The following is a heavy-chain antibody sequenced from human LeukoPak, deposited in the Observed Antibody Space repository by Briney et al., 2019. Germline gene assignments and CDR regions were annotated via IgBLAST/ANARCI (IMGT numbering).Heavy chain of an antibody. CDR1: GFTFSNYV. Sequence: GGSLRLSCAASGFTFSNYVMGWVRQDPGKGLQWVSIINGSGSFTSYADSVKGRLTISRDNSKNTLYLQMNSLRAEDTAVYYCAKDTYSGSPGPYYFDYWGQGTLVTVSS. J-gene: IGHJ4*02. CDR2: INGSGSFT. D-gene: IGHD1-26*01. V-gene: IGHV3-23*01. CDR3: AKDTYSGSPGPYYFDY.